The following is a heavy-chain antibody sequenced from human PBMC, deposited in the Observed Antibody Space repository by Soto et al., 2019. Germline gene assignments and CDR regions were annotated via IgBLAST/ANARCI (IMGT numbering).Heavy chain of an antibody. J-gene: IGHJ4*02. CDR2: INHSGST. Sequence: SETLSLTCAVYGGSFSGYYWSWIRQPPGKGLEWIGEINHSGSTNYNPSLKSRVTISVDTSKNQFSLKLSSVTAADTAVYYCARCYYDSSGYLFDYWGQGTLVTVSS. D-gene: IGHD3-22*01. V-gene: IGHV4-34*01. CDR1: GGSFSGYY. CDR3: ARCYYDSSGYLFDY.